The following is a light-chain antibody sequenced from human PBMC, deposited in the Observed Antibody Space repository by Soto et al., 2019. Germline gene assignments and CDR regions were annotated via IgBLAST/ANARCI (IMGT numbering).Light chain of an antibody. J-gene: IGLJ1*01. V-gene: IGLV2-14*01. CDR3: NSYTSRYTFV. Sequence: QSVLTQPASVSGSPGQSITISCTGTSNDVGGYNYVSWYQQHPGKAPKLMIYEVNNRPSEVSNRFSGSKSGNTASLTISGLQPEDEADYYCNSYTSRYTFVLGTGTKVT. CDR1: SNDVGGYNY. CDR2: EVN.